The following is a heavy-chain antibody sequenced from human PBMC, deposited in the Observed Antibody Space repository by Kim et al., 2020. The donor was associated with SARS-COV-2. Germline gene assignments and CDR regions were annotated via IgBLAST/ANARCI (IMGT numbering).Heavy chain of an antibody. Sequence: TSYADAVKSRFTISRDNAKNTLYLQMNSLRAEDTAVYYCARDRRVRYFDLWGRGTLVTVSS. CDR3: ARDRRVRYFDL. V-gene: IGHV3-74*01. J-gene: IGHJ2*01. CDR2: T.